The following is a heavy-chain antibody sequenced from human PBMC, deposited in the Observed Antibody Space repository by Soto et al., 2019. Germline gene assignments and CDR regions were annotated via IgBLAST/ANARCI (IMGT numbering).Heavy chain of an antibody. CDR1: GFTFSSYA. Sequence: QVQLVESGGGVVQPGRSLRLSCAASGFTFSSYAMHWVRQAPGKGLEWVAVISYDGSNKYYADSVKGRFTISRDNSKNTLYLQMSSLRAEDTALYYCARDGGGVLAGSGSYYGIDVWGQGTTVTVSS. V-gene: IGHV3-30-3*01. D-gene: IGHD3-10*01. CDR2: ISYDGSNK. CDR3: ARDGGGVLAGSGSYYGIDV. J-gene: IGHJ6*02.